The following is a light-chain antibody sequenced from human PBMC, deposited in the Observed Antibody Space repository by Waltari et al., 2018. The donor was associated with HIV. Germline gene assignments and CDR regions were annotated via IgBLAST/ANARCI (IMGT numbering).Light chain of an antibody. Sequence: QSVLTQPPSASGTPGQRVTISCSGSSSNIGSNTVNWYQQLPGTAPNLLIYRNNQLPSGVPDRFSGSKSGTSASLAISGLQSDVEAAFYCAAWDDSLNGWVFGGGTKLTVL. J-gene: IGLJ3*02. V-gene: IGLV1-44*01. CDR3: AAWDDSLNGWV. CDR2: RNN. CDR1: SSNIGSNT.